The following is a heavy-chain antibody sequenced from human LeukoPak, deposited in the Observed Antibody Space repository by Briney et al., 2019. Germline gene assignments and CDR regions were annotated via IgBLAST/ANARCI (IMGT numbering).Heavy chain of an antibody. CDR3: AKDRTLEWSTYFDY. J-gene: IGHJ4*02. CDR2: ISGSGGST. D-gene: IGHD3-3*01. Sequence: GGSLRLSCAASGFTFSSYAMSWVRQAPGKGLEWVSAISGSGGSTYYADSVKGRFTISRDNSKNTLYLQMNSLRAEDAAVYYCAKDRTLEWSTYFDYWGQGTLVTVSS. CDR1: GFTFSSYA. V-gene: IGHV3-23*01.